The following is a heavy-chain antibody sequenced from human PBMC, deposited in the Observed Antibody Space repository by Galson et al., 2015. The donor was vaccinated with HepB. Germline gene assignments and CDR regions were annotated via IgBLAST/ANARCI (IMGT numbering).Heavy chain of an antibody. CDR1: GFTFSSYS. Sequence: SLRLSCAASGFTFSSYSMNWVRQAPGKGLEWVSSISSSSSYIYYADSVKGRFTISRDNAKNSLYLQMNSLRAEDTAVYYCARTPPRDFWSGYPLYYFDYWGQGTLVTVSS. V-gene: IGHV3-21*01. D-gene: IGHD3-3*01. J-gene: IGHJ4*02. CDR3: ARTPPRDFWSGYPLYYFDY. CDR2: ISSSSSYI.